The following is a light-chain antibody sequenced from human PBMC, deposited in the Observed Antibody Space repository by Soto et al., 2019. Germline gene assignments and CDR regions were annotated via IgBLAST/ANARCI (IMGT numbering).Light chain of an antibody. Sequence: EIVLTQSPGTLSLSPGEGATLSCRASQSVDSNYLAWYQKKPGQAPRLLIYGASSRATGIPDRCSGSGSGTDFTLTISRLEPEDFSVYYCQQYGSYRNTFGGGTKVEIK. V-gene: IGKV3-20*01. CDR1: QSVDSNY. CDR2: GAS. CDR3: QQYGSYRNT. J-gene: IGKJ4*01.